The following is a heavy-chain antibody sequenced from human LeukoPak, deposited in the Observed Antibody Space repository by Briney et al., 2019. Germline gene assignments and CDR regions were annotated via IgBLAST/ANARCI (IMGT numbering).Heavy chain of an antibody. D-gene: IGHD6-13*01. J-gene: IGHJ5*02. CDR3: ARALYSSSWYVGFDP. CDR2: IYYSGST. CDR1: GGSISSYY. V-gene: IGHV4-59*01. Sequence: PSETLSLTCTVSGGSISSYYWSWIRQPPGKGLEWIGYIYYSGSTNYNPSLKSRVTISVDTSKNQFSLKLSSVTAADTAVYYCARALYSSSWYVGFDPWGQGTLVTVSS.